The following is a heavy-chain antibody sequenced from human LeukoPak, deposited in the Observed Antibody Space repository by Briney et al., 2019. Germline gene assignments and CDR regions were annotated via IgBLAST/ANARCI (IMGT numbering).Heavy chain of an antibody. V-gene: IGHV3-23*01. J-gene: IGHJ4*02. Sequence: RPGGSLRLSCAASGFTFSSYAMTWVRQAPGKGLEWVSGISGGGGSTYHADSVKGRFTISRDNSKNTLFLQMNSLRAEDTAVYYCAKVHSSGWPGYSDYWGQGTLVTVSS. CDR1: GFTFSSYA. CDR3: AKVHSSGWPGYSDY. D-gene: IGHD6-19*01. CDR2: ISGGGGST.